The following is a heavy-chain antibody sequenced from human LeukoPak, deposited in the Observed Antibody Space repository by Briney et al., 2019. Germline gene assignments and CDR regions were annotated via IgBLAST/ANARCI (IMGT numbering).Heavy chain of an antibody. CDR1: GFTFSGYG. CDR2: ISGSGGST. CDR3: AKRPVGATSEYFQH. Sequence: PGGSLRLSCAASGFTFSGYGMHWVRQAPGKGLEWVSAISGSGGSTYYADSVKGRFTISRDNSKNTLYLQMNSLRAEDTAVYYCAKRPVGATSEYFQHWGQGTLVTVSS. V-gene: IGHV3-23*01. J-gene: IGHJ1*01. D-gene: IGHD1-26*01.